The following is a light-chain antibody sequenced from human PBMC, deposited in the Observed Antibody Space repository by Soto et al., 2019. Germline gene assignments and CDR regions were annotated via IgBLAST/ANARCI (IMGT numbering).Light chain of an antibody. CDR1: QSIGGN. CDR2: GAS. Sequence: EIVMTQFPATLSLSPGERATLSCRASQSIGGNLGWYQQTPGQAPRLLIHGASIRATGTPARFSGSGSGTEFTLTISSLQSEDFAIYYCQQYNDWPRTFGQGTKVEIK. J-gene: IGKJ1*01. CDR3: QQYNDWPRT. V-gene: IGKV3-15*01.